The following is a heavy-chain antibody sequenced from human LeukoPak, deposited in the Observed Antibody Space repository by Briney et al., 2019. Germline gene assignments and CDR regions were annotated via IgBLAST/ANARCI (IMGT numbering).Heavy chain of an antibody. CDR2: IIPIFGTA. CDR1: GGTFISYA. CDR3: ARDGENYYDSSGYHAYY. J-gene: IGHJ4*02. D-gene: IGHD3-22*01. Sequence: SVKVSCKASGGTFISYAISWVRQAPGQGREWMGGIIPIFGTANYAQKLQGRVTITADKSTSTAYMELSSLRSEDTAVYYCARDGENYYDSSGYHAYYWGQGTLVTVSS. V-gene: IGHV1-69*06.